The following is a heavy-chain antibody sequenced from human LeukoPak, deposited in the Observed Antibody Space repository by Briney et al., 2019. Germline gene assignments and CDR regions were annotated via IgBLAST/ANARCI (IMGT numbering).Heavy chain of an antibody. Sequence: PSEALSLTCTVSGGSISSSSYYWGWIRQPPGKGLEWIGSVYYTGASYYNPSLKSRVTISIDTSKNHFSLNLTSVTAADTAVYYCARGAPPQNWGQGALVTVSS. CDR2: VYYTGAS. J-gene: IGHJ4*02. V-gene: IGHV4-39*07. CDR3: ARGAPPQN. CDR1: GGSISSSSYY.